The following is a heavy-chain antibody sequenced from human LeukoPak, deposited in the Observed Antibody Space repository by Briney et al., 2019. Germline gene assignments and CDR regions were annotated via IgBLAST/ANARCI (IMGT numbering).Heavy chain of an antibody. V-gene: IGHV4-39*01. D-gene: IGHD3-10*01. CDR1: GGSISSSNYY. CDR3: ARGRVVRGRYGSGDPYYYYGMDV. J-gene: IGHJ6*02. Sequence: SSETLSLTCTVSGGSISSSNYYWGWIRQPPGKRLEWIGSIYYSGSTYYNPSLKSRVTISVDTSKKQVSLKLYSVTAADTAVYYCARGRVVRGRYGSGDPYYYYGMDVWGQGTTVTVSS. CDR2: IYYSGST.